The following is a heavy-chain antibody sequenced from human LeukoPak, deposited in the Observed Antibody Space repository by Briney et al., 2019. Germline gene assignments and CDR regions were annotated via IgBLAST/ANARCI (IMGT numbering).Heavy chain of an antibody. CDR1: GYTFTGYY. Sequence: ASVKVSCKASGYTFTGYYMHWVRQAPGQGLEWMGWINPNSGGTNYAQKFQGRVTMTRDTSSSTAYMELSRLRSDDTAVYYCAELRPYCSSTSCYKGAFDIWGQGTMVTVSS. J-gene: IGHJ3*02. CDR2: INPNSGGT. D-gene: IGHD2-2*02. V-gene: IGHV1-2*02. CDR3: AELRPYCSSTSCYKGAFDI.